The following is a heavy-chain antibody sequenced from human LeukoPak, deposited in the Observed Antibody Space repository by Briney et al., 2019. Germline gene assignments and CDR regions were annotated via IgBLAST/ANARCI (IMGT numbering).Heavy chain of an antibody. CDR3: ARGGDAYKVGNF. CDR1: GGSISSGGYY. CDR2: IYYSGST. Sequence: SQTLSLTCTVSGGSISSGGYYWSWIRQHPGKGLEWIGYIYYSGSTYYNPSLKSRVTISVDTSKNQFSLKLTSVSPADTAVYYCARGGDAYKVGNFWGQGTLVTVSS. D-gene: IGHD5-24*01. V-gene: IGHV4-31*03. J-gene: IGHJ4*02.